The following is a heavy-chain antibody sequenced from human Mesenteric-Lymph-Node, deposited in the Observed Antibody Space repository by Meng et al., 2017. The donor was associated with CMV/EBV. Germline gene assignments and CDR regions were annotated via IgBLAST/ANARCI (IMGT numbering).Heavy chain of an antibody. D-gene: IGHD3-10*01. CDR1: GFNVRDKY. CDR3: TGDSVSNPNLDY. Sequence: EWLLVESGGGLVQPWGSLRLSCAASGFNVRDKYMSWVRQAPGKGLEWVCIIYRGDNTYYIDSVKDRFTVSRDNSKNTMYLQMNSLRVEDTAVYYCTGDSVSNPNLDYWGQGTLVTVSS. CDR2: IYRGDNT. J-gene: IGHJ4*02. V-gene: IGHV3-66*01.